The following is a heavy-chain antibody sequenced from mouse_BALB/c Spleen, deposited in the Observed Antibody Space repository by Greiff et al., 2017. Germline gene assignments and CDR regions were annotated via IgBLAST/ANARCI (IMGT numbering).Heavy chain of an antibody. V-gene: IGHV5-4*02. CDR3: ARVYGNLYAMDY. CDR1: GFTFSDYY. D-gene: IGHD2-1*01. CDR2: ISDGGSYT. J-gene: IGHJ4*01. Sequence: EVKLVESGGGLVKPGGSLKLSCAASGFTFSDYYMYWVRQTPEKRLEWVATISDGGSYTYYPDSVKGRFTISRDNAKNNLYLQMSSLKSEDTAMYYCARVYGNLYAMDYWGQGTSVTVSS.